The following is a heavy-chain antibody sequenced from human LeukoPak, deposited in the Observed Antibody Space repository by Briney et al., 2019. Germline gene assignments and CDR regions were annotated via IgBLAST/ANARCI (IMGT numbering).Heavy chain of an antibody. CDR1: GGSFSGYY. V-gene: IGHV4-34*01. J-gene: IGHJ4*02. CDR3: ASDTGYSSSWYGY. D-gene: IGHD6-13*01. CDR2: INHSGST. Sequence: PSETLSLTCAVYGGSFSGYYWSWIRQPPGKGLEWIGEINHSGSTNYNPSLKSRVTISVDTSKNQFSLKLSSVTAADTAVYYCASDTGYSSSWYGYWGQGTLVTVSS.